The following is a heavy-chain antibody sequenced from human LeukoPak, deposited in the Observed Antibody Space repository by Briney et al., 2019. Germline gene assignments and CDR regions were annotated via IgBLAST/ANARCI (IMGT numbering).Heavy chain of an antibody. CDR2: ISRSGGGGGGT. D-gene: IGHD6-13*01. CDR1: GFTFNSYA. V-gene: IGHV3-23*01. CDR3: AKKESAAAGLDY. J-gene: IGHJ4*02. Sequence: PGGSLRLSCAASGFTFNSYAMSWVRQAPGKGLEWVSTISRSGGGGGGTYYADSVKGRFTISRDNSKNSLYLQMNSLRAEDSAVYYCAKKESAAAGLDYWGQGTLVTVSS.